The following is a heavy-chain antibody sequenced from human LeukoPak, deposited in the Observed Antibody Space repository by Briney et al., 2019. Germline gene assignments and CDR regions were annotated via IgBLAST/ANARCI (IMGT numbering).Heavy chain of an antibody. CDR3: AISFYDSSGYYYWYYFDY. CDR2: IYYSGST. J-gene: IGHJ4*02. D-gene: IGHD3-22*01. CDR1: GGSISSSSYY. Sequence: PSETLSLTCTVSGGSISSSSYYWGWIRQPPGKGLEWIGSIYYSGSTYYNPSLKSRVTISVDTSKNQFSLKLSSVTAADTAVYYCAISFYDSSGYYYWYYFDYWGQGTLVTVSS. V-gene: IGHV4-39*01.